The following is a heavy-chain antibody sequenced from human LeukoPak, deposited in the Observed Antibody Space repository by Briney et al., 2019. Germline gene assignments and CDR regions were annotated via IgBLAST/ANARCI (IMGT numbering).Heavy chain of an antibody. CDR1: GFTFDDYA. J-gene: IGHJ6*03. Sequence: LRLSCAASGFTFDDYAMHWVRQAPGKGLEWVSGISWNSGSIGYADSVKGRFTISRDNAKNSLYLQMNSLRAGDTALYYCAKDTTVTTYPYYYYMDVWGKGTTVTVSS. CDR3: AKDTTVTTYPYYYYMDV. D-gene: IGHD4-17*01. V-gene: IGHV3-9*01. CDR2: ISWNSGSI.